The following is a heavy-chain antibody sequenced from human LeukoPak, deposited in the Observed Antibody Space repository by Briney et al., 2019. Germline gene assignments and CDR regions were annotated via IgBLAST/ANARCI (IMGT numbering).Heavy chain of an antibody. Sequence: SETLSLTCTVSDDSISDYYRGWIRQPPGKGLEWIGYIYYSGSTNYNPSLKSRVTISVDTSKNQFSLKLSSVTAADTAVYYCARRANWFDPWGQGTLVTVSS. CDR2: IYYSGST. CDR3: ARRANWFDP. CDR1: DDSISDYY. V-gene: IGHV4-59*08. J-gene: IGHJ5*02.